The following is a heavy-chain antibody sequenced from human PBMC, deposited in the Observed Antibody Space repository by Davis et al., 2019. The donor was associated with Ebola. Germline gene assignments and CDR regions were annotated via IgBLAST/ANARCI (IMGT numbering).Heavy chain of an antibody. J-gene: IGHJ6*02. D-gene: IGHD4-17*01. CDR2: INAGNGNT. Sequence: ASVPVSCKASGYTFTSYAMHWVRQAPGHRLEWMGWINAGNGNTKYSQKFQGRVTITRDTSASTAYMELSSLRSEDTAVYYCARLYGDYREHHYYDGMDVWGQGTTVTVSS. CDR1: GYTFTSYA. CDR3: ARLYGDYREHHYYDGMDV. V-gene: IGHV1-3*01.